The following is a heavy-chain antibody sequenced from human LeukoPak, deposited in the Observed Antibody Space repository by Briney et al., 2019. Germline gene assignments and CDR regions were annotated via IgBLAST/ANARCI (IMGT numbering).Heavy chain of an antibody. J-gene: IGHJ4*02. Sequence: SETLSLTCTVSGGSISSGDYYWSWIRQPPGKGLEWIGYIYYSGSTSYNPSLKSRVTILVDTSKNQFSLKLSSVTAADTAVYYCARALGTALYYFDYWGQGTLVTVSS. D-gene: IGHD1-1*01. V-gene: IGHV4-30-4*08. CDR1: GGSISSGDYY. CDR3: ARALGTALYYFDY. CDR2: IYYSGST.